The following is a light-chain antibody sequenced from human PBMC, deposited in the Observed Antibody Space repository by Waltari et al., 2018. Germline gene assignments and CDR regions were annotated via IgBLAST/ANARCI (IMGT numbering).Light chain of an antibody. Sequence: DIVLTQSPATLSVSVEAVATLACRASQRMSIHLAWYQQKPGPAPRLLIYGASTRATGSAARFSGSGSGTECTVTISSLQSEELAVHYCQQYKNLPPMDTGGQGTKLEIK. CDR2: GAS. J-gene: IGKJ2*01. CDR1: QRMSIH. CDR3: QQYKNLPPMDT. V-gene: IGKV3-15*01.